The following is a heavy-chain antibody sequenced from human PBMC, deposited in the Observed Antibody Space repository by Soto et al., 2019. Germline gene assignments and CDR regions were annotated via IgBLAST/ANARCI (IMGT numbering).Heavy chain of an antibody. J-gene: IGHJ3*02. CDR3: ARSIAAAGTGAFDI. Sequence: TLSLTCTVSGGSISSGGYYWSWIRQHPGKGLEWIGYIYYSGSTYYNPSLKSRVTISVDTSKNQFSLKLSSVTAADTAVYYCARSIAAAGTGAFDIWGQGTMVTVSS. D-gene: IGHD6-13*01. CDR2: IYYSGST. CDR1: GGSISSGGYY. V-gene: IGHV4-31*03.